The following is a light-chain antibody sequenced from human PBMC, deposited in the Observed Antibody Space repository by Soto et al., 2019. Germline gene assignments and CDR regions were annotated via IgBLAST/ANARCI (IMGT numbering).Light chain of an antibody. CDR3: QQYHNWPQWS. CDR1: QSVSSN. V-gene: IGKV3-15*01. CDR2: GES. Sequence: ETVMTQSPATLSVSPWEGATLSCRASQSVSSNLVWYQHRPGQAPRLLIYGESTRATDIPARFSGSGSWTEFTRSVTSLQSEDFAVYYCQQYHNWPQWSLGQGTKVDI. J-gene: IGKJ1*01.